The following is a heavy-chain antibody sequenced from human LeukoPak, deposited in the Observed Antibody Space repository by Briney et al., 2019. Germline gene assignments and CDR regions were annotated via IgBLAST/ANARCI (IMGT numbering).Heavy chain of an antibody. CDR2: IYYSGST. D-gene: IGHD3-10*01. CDR1: GGSISSSSYY. V-gene: IGHV4-39*01. J-gene: IGHJ2*01. Sequence: SETLSLTCTVSGGSISSSSYYWAWIRQPPGEGLEWIGTIYYSGSTYYNPSLKSRVTISVDTPQNQFSLGVSSVTAADTAVYYCARSRAYYYGAGSWDFDLWGRGTLVTVSS. CDR3: ARSRAYYYGAGSWDFDL.